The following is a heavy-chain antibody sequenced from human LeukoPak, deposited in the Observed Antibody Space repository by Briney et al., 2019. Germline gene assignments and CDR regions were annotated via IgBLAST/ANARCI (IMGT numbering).Heavy chain of an antibody. CDR2: ISSSSSYI. V-gene: IGHV3-21*01. Sequence: GGSLRLSCAASGFTFSSYSMNWVRQAPGKGLEWVSSISSSSSYIYYADSVKGRFTISRDNAKNSLYLQMNSLRAEDTAVYYCARHSNQEPIDFDYWGQGTLVTVSS. CDR3: ARHSNQEPIDFDY. D-gene: IGHD4-11*01. J-gene: IGHJ4*02. CDR1: GFTFSSYS.